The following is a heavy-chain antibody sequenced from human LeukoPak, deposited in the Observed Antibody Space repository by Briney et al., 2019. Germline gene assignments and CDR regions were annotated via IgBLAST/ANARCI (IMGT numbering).Heavy chain of an antibody. CDR1: GYTFTSYD. J-gene: IGHJ4*02. CDR3: ARVGSSGWYPDAFDY. CDR2: MNPNSGNT. Sequence: ASVKVSCKASGYTFTSYDINWVRQATGQGLEWMGWMNPNSGNTGYAQKFQGRVTMTRDTSISTAYMELSRLRSDDTAVYYCARVGSSGWYPDAFDYWGQGTLVTVSS. D-gene: IGHD6-19*01. V-gene: IGHV1-8*02.